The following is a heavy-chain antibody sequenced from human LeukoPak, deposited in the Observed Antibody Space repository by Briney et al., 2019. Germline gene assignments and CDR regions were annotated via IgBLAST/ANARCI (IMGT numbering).Heavy chain of an antibody. CDR2: ISYSGTT. D-gene: IGHD6-6*01. J-gene: IGHJ6*03. Sequence: PSETLSLTRTVSGGSISSSNYYWGWVRQPPGKGLEWIGTISYSGTTYYSPSLKSRVTISLDTSKNQFSLKLSSVTAADTAIYYCARDFSSSSTVYYYYYMDVWGKGTTVTVSS. V-gene: IGHV4-39*07. CDR1: GGSISSSNYY. CDR3: ARDFSSSSTVYYYYYMDV.